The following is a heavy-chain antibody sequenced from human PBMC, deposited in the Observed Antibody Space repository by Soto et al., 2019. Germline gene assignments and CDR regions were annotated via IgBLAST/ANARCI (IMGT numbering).Heavy chain of an antibody. Sequence: QVQLVQSRSEVKKPGSSVRVSCRASEGTFNRHVVSWVRQAPGQGLQWMGGILPLFGTTNYAHQLEGRVTITADSSTATSFLELSGLTPGDTAVYYCARGGTLYESSQKYYQYGLDVWGQGTTVIVSS. D-gene: IGHD2-15*01. CDR3: ARGGTLYESSQKYYQYGLDV. V-gene: IGHV1-69*01. CDR2: ILPLFGTT. J-gene: IGHJ6*02. CDR1: EGTFNRHV.